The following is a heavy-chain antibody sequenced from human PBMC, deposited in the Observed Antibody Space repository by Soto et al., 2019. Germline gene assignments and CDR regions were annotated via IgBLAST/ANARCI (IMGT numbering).Heavy chain of an antibody. J-gene: IGHJ4*02. CDR3: SRGGDYNYRHEPFDY. CDR2: IDWNDEE. Sequence: VSGPTLVNPTQTLTLTCTFSGFSLSANGMRVSWLRQPPGKAPEWLARIDWNDEELYITSLKTRLTISKDTYKNQVVLTKTNMDPVDTATYYCSRGGDYNYRHEPFDYWGQGALVTVSS. D-gene: IGHD3-22*01. CDR1: GFSLSANGMR. V-gene: IGHV2-70*04.